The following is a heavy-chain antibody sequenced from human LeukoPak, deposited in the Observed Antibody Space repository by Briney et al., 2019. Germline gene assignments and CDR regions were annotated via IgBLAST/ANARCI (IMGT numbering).Heavy chain of an antibody. J-gene: IGHJ4*02. D-gene: IGHD3-10*01. CDR3: ARDTGVRGVIITL. Sequence: GGSLRLSCAASGFTFSSYAMHWVRQAPGKGLEWVAVISYDGSNKYYADSVKGRFTISRDNAKNSLYLQMNSLRAEDTAVYYCARDTGVRGVIITLWGQGTLVTVSS. CDR1: GFTFSSYA. V-gene: IGHV3-30*04. CDR2: ISYDGSNK.